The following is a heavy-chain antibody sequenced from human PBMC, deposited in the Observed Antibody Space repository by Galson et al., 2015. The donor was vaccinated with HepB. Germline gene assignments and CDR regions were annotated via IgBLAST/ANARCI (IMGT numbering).Heavy chain of an antibody. CDR1: GFTFSSYW. CDR3: ARDRTGGWYDY. CDR2: IRQDGSEK. D-gene: IGHD6-19*01. Sequence: SLRLSCAASGFTFSSYWMSWVRQAPGKGLEWVANIRQDGSEKYYVDSMKGRFTISRDNAKNSLYLQMNSLRAEDTAVYYCARDRTGGWYDYWGQGTLVTVSS. J-gene: IGHJ4*02. V-gene: IGHV3-7*03.